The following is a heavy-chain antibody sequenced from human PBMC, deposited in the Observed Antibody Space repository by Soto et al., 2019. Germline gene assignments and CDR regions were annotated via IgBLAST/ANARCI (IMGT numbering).Heavy chain of an antibody. D-gene: IGHD1-1*01. CDR1: GGSISSYY. J-gene: IGHJ6*02. Sequence: QVQLQESGPGLVKPSETLSLTCTVSGGSISSYYWSWIRQPPGKGLEWIGYIYYSGSTNYNPSLKSRVTISVDTSKNQFSLKLSSVTAADTAVYYCARNPGQTQWNHEPYYYYYGMDVWGQGTTVTVSS. CDR2: IYYSGST. CDR3: ARNPGQTQWNHEPYYYYYGMDV. V-gene: IGHV4-59*08.